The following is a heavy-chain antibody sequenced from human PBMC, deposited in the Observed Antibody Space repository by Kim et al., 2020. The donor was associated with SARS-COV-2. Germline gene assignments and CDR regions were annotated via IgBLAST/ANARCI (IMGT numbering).Heavy chain of an antibody. Sequence: SVKVSCKASGGTFSSYAISWVRQAPGQGLEWMGGIIPIFGTANYAQKFQGRVTITADESTSTAYMELSSLRSEDTAVYYCAGDSGYSGYDHYYYGMDVWGQGTTVTVSS. V-gene: IGHV1-69*13. CDR1: GGTFSSYA. CDR2: IIPIFGTA. CDR3: AGDSGYSGYDHYYYGMDV. J-gene: IGHJ6*02. D-gene: IGHD5-12*01.